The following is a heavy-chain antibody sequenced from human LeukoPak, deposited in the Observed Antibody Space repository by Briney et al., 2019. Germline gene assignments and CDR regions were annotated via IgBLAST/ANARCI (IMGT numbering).Heavy chain of an antibody. CDR1: EFPFSKYA. CDR2: ITGSGRST. J-gene: IGHJ3*02. CDR3: ATGGDAFDI. Sequence: PGGSLRLSCAASEFPFSKYAMSWVRQAPGKGLEWVSTITGSGRSTSYAASVKGRFIASRDNSRNTLSLQMNSLRAEDTAVYYCATGGDAFDIWGQGTMVTVSS. D-gene: IGHD1-26*01. V-gene: IGHV3-23*01.